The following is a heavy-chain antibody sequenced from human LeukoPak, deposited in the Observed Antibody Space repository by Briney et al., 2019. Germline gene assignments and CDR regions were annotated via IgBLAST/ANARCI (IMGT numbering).Heavy chain of an antibody. V-gene: IGHV3-7*01. CDR2: IKQDGSEK. J-gene: IGHJ6*03. Sequence: GGSLRLSCAASGFTFSSYWMSWVRQAPGKGLEWVANIKQDGSEKYYVDSVKGRFTISRDNAKNPLYLQMNSLRAEDTAVYYCAKDGGGYYPSYYYYMDVWGKGTTVTISS. CDR3: AKDGGGYYPSYYYYMDV. D-gene: IGHD3-22*01. CDR1: GFTFSSYW.